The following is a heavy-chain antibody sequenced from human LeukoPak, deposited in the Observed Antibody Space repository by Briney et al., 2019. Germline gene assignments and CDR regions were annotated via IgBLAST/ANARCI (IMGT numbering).Heavy chain of an antibody. CDR1: GFTFDDYA. D-gene: IGHD3-10*01. J-gene: IGHJ6*04. Sequence: GRSLRLSCAASGFTFDDYAMHWVRQAPGKGLEWVSGISWNSGSIGYADSVKGRFTISRDNAKNSLYLQMNSLRAEDMALYYCAKDMGRYYGSGMDVWGKGTTVTVSS. CDR2: ISWNSGSI. V-gene: IGHV3-9*03. CDR3: AKDMGRYYGSGMDV.